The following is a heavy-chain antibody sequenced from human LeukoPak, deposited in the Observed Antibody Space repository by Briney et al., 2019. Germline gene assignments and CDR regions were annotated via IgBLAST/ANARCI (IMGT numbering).Heavy chain of an antibody. V-gene: IGHV4-59*08. J-gene: IGHJ3*02. CDR2: IYYSGST. Sequence: KPSETLSLTCTVSGGSISSYYWSWIRQPPGKGLEWIGYIYYSGSTNYNPSLKSRVTISVDTSKNQFSLKLSSVTAADTVVYYCASFGLGHDAFDIWGQGTMVTVSS. D-gene: IGHD3/OR15-3a*01. CDR3: ASFGLGHDAFDI. CDR1: GGSISSYY.